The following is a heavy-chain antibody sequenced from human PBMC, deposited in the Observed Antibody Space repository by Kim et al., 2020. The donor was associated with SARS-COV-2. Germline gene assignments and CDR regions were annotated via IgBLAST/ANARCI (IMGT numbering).Heavy chain of an antibody. CDR3: SRIRCYCSSNSCQDAYFDY. CDR2: IDWDDDK. Sequence: SGPTLVNPTQTLTLTCTFSGFSLSSSGMCVSWIRPPPGKALEWLARIDWDDDKYYSTSLKTRLTISKDTSKNQVVLTMTNMDPVDTATYYCSRIRCYCSSNSCQDAYFDYWGQGTLVTVSS. CDR1: GFSLSSSGMC. D-gene: IGHD2-2*01. V-gene: IGHV2-70*11. J-gene: IGHJ4*02.